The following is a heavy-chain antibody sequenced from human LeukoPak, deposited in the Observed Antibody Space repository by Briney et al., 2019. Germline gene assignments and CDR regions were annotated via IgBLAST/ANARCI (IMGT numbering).Heavy chain of an antibody. V-gene: IGHV3-9*01. CDR3: AKTQWELSGCFDY. J-gene: IGHJ4*02. D-gene: IGHD1-26*01. Sequence: PGRSLRLSCAASGFTFDDYAMHWVRQAPGKGLEWVSGISWNSGSIGYADSVKGRFTISRDNAKNSLYLQMNSLRAEDTALYYCAKTQWELSGCFDYWGQGTLVTVSS. CDR1: GFTFDDYA. CDR2: ISWNSGSI.